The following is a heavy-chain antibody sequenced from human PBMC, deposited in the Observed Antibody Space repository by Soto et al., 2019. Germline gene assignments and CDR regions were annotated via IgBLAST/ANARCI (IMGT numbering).Heavy chain of an antibody. J-gene: IGHJ4*02. CDR2: ISSSGTSA. Sequence: PGGSLRLSCAASGFTFSSYNMNWVRQAPGKGLEWLSYISSSGTSAYYADSVEARFTISRDNAKMSLYLQMNSLRAEDTALYYCARESSYSFDYWGQGTLVTVSS. V-gene: IGHV3-48*01. D-gene: IGHD3-10*01. CDR1: GFTFSSYN. CDR3: ARESSYSFDY.